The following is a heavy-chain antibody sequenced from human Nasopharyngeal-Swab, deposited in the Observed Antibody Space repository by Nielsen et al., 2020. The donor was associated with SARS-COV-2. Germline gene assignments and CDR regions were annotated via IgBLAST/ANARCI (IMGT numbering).Heavy chain of an antibody. J-gene: IGHJ3*02. CDR1: GGSISDYH. V-gene: IGHV4-59*08. CDR2: IYSNGGT. Sequence: SETLSLTCSVSGGSISDYHWNWIRQPPGKGLEWIGYIYSNGGTNYNPSFKSRLTTSVDTSKNQFSLKLSSVTAADTAVYYCARHIRGWDAFDIWGQGTTVTVSS. CDR3: ARHIRGWDAFDI. D-gene: IGHD6-19*01.